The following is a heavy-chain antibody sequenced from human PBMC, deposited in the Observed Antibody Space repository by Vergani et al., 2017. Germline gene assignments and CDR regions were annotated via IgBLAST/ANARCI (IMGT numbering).Heavy chain of an antibody. CDR1: GFTFSNAW. D-gene: IGHD2-8*01. Sequence: EVQLVESGGGLVQPGGSLRLSCAASGFTFSNAWMSWVRQAPGKGLEWVGRIKSKTDGGTTDYAAPVKGRFTISRDDSKNTLYLQMNSLKTEDTAVYYCTTDALGIVLMVYAIRYYYGMDVWGQGTTVTVSS. J-gene: IGHJ6*02. CDR3: TTDALGIVLMVYAIRYYYGMDV. CDR2: IKSKTDGGTT. V-gene: IGHV3-15*01.